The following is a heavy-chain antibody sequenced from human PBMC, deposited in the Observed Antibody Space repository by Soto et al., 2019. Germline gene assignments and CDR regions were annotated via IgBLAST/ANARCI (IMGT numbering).Heavy chain of an antibody. Sequence: SVKVSCKASGGTFSSYAISWVRQAPGQGLEWMGGIIPIFATANYAQKFQGRVTITADESTSTAYMELSSLRSEDTAVYYCARDVVGATEGSGLYYYGMDVWGQGTTVTVSS. D-gene: IGHD1-26*01. V-gene: IGHV1-69*13. CDR1: GGTFSSYA. J-gene: IGHJ6*02. CDR3: ARDVVGATEGSGLYYYGMDV. CDR2: IIPIFATA.